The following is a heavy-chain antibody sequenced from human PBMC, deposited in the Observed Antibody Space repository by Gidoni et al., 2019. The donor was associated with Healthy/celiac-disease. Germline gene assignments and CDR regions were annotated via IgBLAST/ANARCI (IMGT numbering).Heavy chain of an antibody. J-gene: IGHJ4*02. CDR2: IGTAGDT. CDR1: GFTCSSYD. CDR3: ARGSASTAFDY. D-gene: IGHD6-25*01. V-gene: IGHV3-13*01. Sequence: EVQLVESGGGLVQPGGSLRLSCAASGFTCSSYDMHWVRQATGKGLEWVSAIGTAGDTYYPGSVKGRFTISRENAKNSLYLQMNSLRAGDTAVYYCARGSASTAFDYWGQGTLVTVSS.